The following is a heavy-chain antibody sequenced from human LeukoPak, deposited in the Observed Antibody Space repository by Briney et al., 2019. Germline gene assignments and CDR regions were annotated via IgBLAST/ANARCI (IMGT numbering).Heavy chain of an antibody. CDR2: INHSGST. J-gene: IGHJ6*02. CDR3: ARGNGELLFDYYYYYGMDV. V-gene: IGHV4-34*01. D-gene: IGHD3-10*01. CDR1: GGSFSGYY. Sequence: SETLSLTCAVYGGSFSGYYWSWIRQPPGKGLEWIGEINHSGSTNYNPSLKSRVTISVDTSKNQFSLKLSSVTAADTAVYYCARGNGELLFDYYYYYGMDVWGQGTTVTVSS.